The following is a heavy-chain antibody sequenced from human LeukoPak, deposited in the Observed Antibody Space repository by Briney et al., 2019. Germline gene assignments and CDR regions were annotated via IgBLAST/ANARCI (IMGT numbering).Heavy chain of an antibody. V-gene: IGHV3-23*01. CDR2: ISASATAR. J-gene: IGHJ4*02. Sequence: PGGSLRLSCVASGFTFSSFAMSWVRQAPGTGLEWVSAISASATARTYADSVRGRFTISRDNAKNSLYLQMNSLRAEDAAVYYCARGYSYGYVDYWGQGTLVTVSS. CDR3: ARGYSYGYVDY. D-gene: IGHD5-18*01. CDR1: GFTFSSFA.